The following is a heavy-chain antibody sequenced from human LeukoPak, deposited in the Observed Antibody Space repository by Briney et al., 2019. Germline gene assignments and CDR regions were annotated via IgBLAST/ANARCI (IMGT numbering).Heavy chain of an antibody. CDR2: IYYSGST. CDR1: GGSVSSGRYY. D-gene: IGHD3-10*01. CDR3: VREHYYGSGSYYQRTDY. V-gene: IGHV4-61*01. Sequence: SETLSLTCTVSGGSVSSGRYYWSWIRQPPGKGLEWIGYIYYSGSTNYNPSLKSRVTISVDTSKNQFSLKLSSVTAADTAVYYCVREHYYGSGSYYQRTDYWGQGTLVTVSS. J-gene: IGHJ4*02.